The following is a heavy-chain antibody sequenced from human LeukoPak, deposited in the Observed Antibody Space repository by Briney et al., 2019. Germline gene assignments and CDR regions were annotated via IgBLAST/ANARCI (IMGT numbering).Heavy chain of an antibody. CDR2: IWYDGSNK. J-gene: IGHJ3*01. V-gene: IGHV3-33*06. D-gene: IGHD3-10*01. CDR3: AKHWRREVSNYGINV. CDR1: GFTFSSYG. Sequence: GRSLRLSCAASGFTFSSYGMHWVRQAPGKGLEWVAVIWYDGSNKYYADSVKGRFTISRDNSKNMLYLQMNGLRAEDTAVYYCAKHWRREVSNYGINVCGQGTMVTGSS.